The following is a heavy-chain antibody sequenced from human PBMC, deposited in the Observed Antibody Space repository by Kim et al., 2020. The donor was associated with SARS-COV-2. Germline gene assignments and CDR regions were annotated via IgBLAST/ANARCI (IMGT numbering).Heavy chain of an antibody. J-gene: IGHJ4*02. CDR1: GGSISSGGYY. Sequence: SETLSLTCTVSGGSISSGGYYWSWIRQHPGKGLEWIAYIYYTGSTYYNPSLKSRVTISVDTSKNQFSLKLSSVTAADTAVYYCARALKIFGVVISAFDYWGQGTLVTVSS. V-gene: IGHV4-31*03. D-gene: IGHD3-3*01. CDR2: IYYTGST. CDR3: ARALKIFGVVISAFDY.